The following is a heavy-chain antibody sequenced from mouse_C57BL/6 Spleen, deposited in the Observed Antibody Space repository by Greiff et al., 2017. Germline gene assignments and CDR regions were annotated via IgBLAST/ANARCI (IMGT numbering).Heavy chain of an antibody. CDR2: ISDGGSYT. D-gene: IGHD2-4*01. CDR1: GFTFSSYA. CDR3: ARERSLGYDYAWYCDV. V-gene: IGHV5-4*01. J-gene: IGHJ1*03. Sequence: EVQVVESGGGLVKPGGSLKLSCAASGFTFSSYAMSWVRQTPEKRLEWVATISDGGSYTYYPDNVKGRFTISRDNAKNNLYLQMSHLKSEDTAMYYCARERSLGYDYAWYCDVWGTGTTV.